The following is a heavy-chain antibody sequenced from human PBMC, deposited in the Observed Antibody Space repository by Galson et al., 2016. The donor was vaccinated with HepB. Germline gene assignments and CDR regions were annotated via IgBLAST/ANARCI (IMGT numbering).Heavy chain of an antibody. D-gene: IGHD2-15*01. J-gene: IGHJ3*02. Sequence: ETLSLTCTVSSGSISSSRYYWGWIRQPPGKGLEWIGSVYYSGTAYYDPSLKSRVSISVDTSKNQFSLKLSSVTAADTAVYYCAIGYCRGGSCYHDAFDIWGQGTMVTVSS. V-gene: IGHV4-39*07. CDR1: SGSISSSRYY. CDR3: AIGYCRGGSCYHDAFDI. CDR2: VYYSGTA.